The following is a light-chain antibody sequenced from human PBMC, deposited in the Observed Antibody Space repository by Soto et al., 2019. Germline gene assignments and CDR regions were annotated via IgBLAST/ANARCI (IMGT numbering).Light chain of an antibody. CDR2: GAS. J-gene: IGKJ2*01. Sequence: EIVLTQSPGTLSLSPGERATLSCRASQSFGSSYLAWYQQKPGQAPRLLIYGASNRATGIPDRFSASGSGTDFTLTISRLEPEDFAVYYCQQYGSSPPYTFGQGTKLEIK. CDR3: QQYGSSPPYT. CDR1: QSFGSSY. V-gene: IGKV3-20*01.